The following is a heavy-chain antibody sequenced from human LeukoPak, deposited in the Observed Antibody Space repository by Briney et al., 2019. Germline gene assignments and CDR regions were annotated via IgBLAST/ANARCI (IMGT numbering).Heavy chain of an antibody. CDR1: GYTFTGYN. J-gene: IGHJ4*02. D-gene: IGHD3-16*02. CDR2: INPNSGVT. Sequence: EASVKVSCKASGYTFTGYNIHWVRQAPGQGLEWMGWINPNSGVTYYAQKFQGRVSMTRDTSISTAYMEVSRLRSDDSALYYCARLSTPNLYYFDYWGQGTLVTVSS. V-gene: IGHV1-2*02. CDR3: ARLSTPNLYYFDY.